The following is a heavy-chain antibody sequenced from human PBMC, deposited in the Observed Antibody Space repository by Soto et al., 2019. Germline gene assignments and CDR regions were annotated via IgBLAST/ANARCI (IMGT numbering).Heavy chain of an antibody. J-gene: IGHJ6*02. CDR1: GFTFSSYD. CDR3: ARGLYGSGSYSLYGMDV. Sequence: PGGSLRLSCAASGFTFSSYDMHWVRQATGKGLEWVSAIGTAGDTYYPGSVKGRFTISRENAKNSLYLQMNSLRAGGTAVYYCARGLYGSGSYSLYGMDVWGQGTTVTVSS. CDR2: IGTAGDT. V-gene: IGHV3-13*01. D-gene: IGHD3-10*01.